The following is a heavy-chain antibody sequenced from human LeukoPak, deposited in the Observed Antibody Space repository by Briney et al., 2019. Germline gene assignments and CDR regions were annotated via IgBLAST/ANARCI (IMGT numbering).Heavy chain of an antibody. CDR3: ARQYISGQWYFDY. D-gene: IGHD5-18*01. CDR2: ISSDGSYK. V-gene: IGHV3-30*04. Sequence: TGGSLRLSCAASGFTFSSHALHWVRQAPGKGLEWVAVISSDGSYKYYADYVKGRFTISRDNSKNTLYLQMNSLIPEDTAVYYCARQYISGQWYFDYWGQGTLVTVSS. J-gene: IGHJ4*02. CDR1: GFTFSSHA.